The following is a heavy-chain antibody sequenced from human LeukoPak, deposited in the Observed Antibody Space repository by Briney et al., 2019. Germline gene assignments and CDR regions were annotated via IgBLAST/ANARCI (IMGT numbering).Heavy chain of an antibody. V-gene: IGHV4-61*01. Sequence: KPSETLSLTSTVSGGSVSDNNFFWNWIRQPPGKGLEWIGYIYNSGSTNYNPALNSRVTISVDTSNNQFSLKLSSVIAADTAVYYCAGLEAHRPLDYWGQGTLVIVSS. CDR1: GGSVSDNNFF. CDR3: AGLEAHRPLDY. J-gene: IGHJ4*02. CDR2: IYNSGST.